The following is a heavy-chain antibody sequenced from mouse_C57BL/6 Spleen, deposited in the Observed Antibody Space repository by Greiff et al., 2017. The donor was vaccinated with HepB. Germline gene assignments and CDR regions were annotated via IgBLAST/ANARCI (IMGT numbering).Heavy chain of an antibody. J-gene: IGHJ2*01. CDR3: ARGSTMVTFDY. V-gene: IGHV1-42*01. Sequence: VHVKQSGPELVKPGASVKISCKASGYSFTGYYMNWVKRSPEKSLEWIGEINPSTGGTTYNQKFKAKATLTVDKSSSTAYMQLKSLTSEDSAVYYCARGSTMVTFDYWGQGTTLTVSS. CDR2: INPSTGGT. CDR1: GYSFTGYY. D-gene: IGHD2-2*01.